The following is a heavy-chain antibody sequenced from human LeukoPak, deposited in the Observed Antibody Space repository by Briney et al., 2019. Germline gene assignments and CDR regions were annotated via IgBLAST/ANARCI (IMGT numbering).Heavy chain of an antibody. J-gene: IGHJ4*02. D-gene: IGHD5-12*01. CDR1: GGSISSGGYS. CDR3: ARGRPSGYDYSSGYRTQLNYFDY. CDR2: IYHSGST. V-gene: IGHV4-30-2*01. Sequence: SETLSLTCAVSGGSISSGGYSWSWIRQPPGKGLEWIGYIYHSGSTYYNPSLKSRVTISVDRSKNQFSLKLSSVTAADTAVYYCARGRPSGYDYSSGYRTQLNYFDYWGQGTLVTVSS.